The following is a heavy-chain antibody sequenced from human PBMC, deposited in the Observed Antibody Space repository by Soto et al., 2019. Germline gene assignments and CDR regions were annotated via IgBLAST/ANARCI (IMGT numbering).Heavy chain of an antibody. J-gene: IGHJ3*01. CDR2: IDPGDSDT. Sequence: GESLKISCKGSGYSFTSYWIVWVRQMPGKGLEWMGIIDPGDSDTRYSPSFQGQVTISADKSISTTYLQWRSLKASDSAMYYCARSAVSGDHDAFDVWGQGTVVTVSS. CDR1: GYSFTSYW. CDR3: ARSAVSGDHDAFDV. V-gene: IGHV5-51*01. D-gene: IGHD6-19*01.